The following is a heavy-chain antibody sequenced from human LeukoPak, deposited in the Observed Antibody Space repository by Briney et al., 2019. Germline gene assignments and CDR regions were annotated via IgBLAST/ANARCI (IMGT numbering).Heavy chain of an antibody. CDR2: ISGSGGST. J-gene: IGHJ4*02. CDR3: AKSGSVWYYFDY. V-gene: IGHV3-23*01. Sequence: GGSLRLSCVASGFTFSSYGMSWVRQAPGKGLEWVSAISGSGGSTEYADSVKGRFTISRDNSKNTLYLQMNSLRAEDTAVYYCAKSGSVWYYFDYWGQGTLVTVSS. CDR1: GFTFSSYG. D-gene: IGHD6-19*01.